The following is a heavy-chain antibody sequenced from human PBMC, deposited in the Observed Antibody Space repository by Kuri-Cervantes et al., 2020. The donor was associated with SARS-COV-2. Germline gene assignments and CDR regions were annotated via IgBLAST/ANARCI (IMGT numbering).Heavy chain of an antibody. Sequence: SVKVSCKASGGTFSSYSVNWVRQAPGQGLEWMGRIIPTFDTATYAQKFQGRVTFTADESSSTAYMEVNSLTSDDTAVYYCARDSPFSQLGGLFHYWGQGTLVTVSS. V-gene: IGHV1-69*13. J-gene: IGHJ4*02. CDR3: ARDSPFSQLGGLFHY. CDR1: GGTFSSYS. D-gene: IGHD6-6*01. CDR2: IIPTFDTA.